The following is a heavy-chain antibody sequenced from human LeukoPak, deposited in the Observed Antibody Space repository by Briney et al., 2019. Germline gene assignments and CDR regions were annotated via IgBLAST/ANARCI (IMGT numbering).Heavy chain of an antibody. V-gene: IGHV3-53*01. D-gene: IGHD6-19*01. CDR1: GFTVNSNY. CDR2: IYSGGAT. CDR3: ARDSSGPAF. J-gene: IGHJ4*02. Sequence: GGSLRLSCAASGFTVNSNYMSWVRQAPGKGLEWVSVIYSGGATFYAGSVKGRFTISRDNFKNTLHLQMNSLRAEDTAVYFCARDSSGPAFWGQGTLVTVSS.